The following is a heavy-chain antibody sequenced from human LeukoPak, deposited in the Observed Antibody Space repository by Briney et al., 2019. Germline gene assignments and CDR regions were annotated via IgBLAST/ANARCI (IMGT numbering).Heavy chain of an antibody. CDR2: IKSKTDGGTT. V-gene: IGHV3-15*01. J-gene: IGHJ4*02. CDR3: TTGPDFWSGYYTFDY. Sequence: GGSLRLSCAASGFTFSNAWMSWVRQAPGKGLEWVGRIKSKTDGGTTDYAAPVKGRFTISRDDSKNRLYLQMNSLKTEDTAVYNCTTGPDFWSGYYTFDYWGQGTLVTVSS. CDR1: GFTFSNAW. D-gene: IGHD3-3*01.